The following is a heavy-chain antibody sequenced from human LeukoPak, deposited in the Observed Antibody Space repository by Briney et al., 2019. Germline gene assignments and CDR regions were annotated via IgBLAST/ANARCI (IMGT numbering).Heavy chain of an antibody. CDR2: IYYSGST. CDR3: AREGTAGTNLNWFDP. Sequence: PSESLSLTCIVSGGTISSYYWNWIRQPPGKGLEWFGYIYYSGSTNYNPSLKSRVTISVDTSKNQFSLRLSSVTATDTAVYYCAREGTAGTNLNWFDPWGQGTLVTVSS. D-gene: IGHD1-1*01. CDR1: GGTISSYY. V-gene: IGHV4-59*01. J-gene: IGHJ5*02.